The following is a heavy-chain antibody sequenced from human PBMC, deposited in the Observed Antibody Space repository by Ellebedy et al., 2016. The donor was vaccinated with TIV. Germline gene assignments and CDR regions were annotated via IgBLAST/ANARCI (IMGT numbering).Heavy chain of an antibody. D-gene: IGHD2-15*01. Sequence: PGGSLRLSCAASGFTFNNYAMSWVRQAPGRGLEWVSAISGGGGDYTHYSDSVKRRFTISRDNSKNTLYLQMNSLRADDTAVYYCGKVAGFCSGGSCYSDYWGQGTLVTVSS. V-gene: IGHV3-23*01. CDR3: GKVAGFCSGGSCYSDY. CDR1: GFTFNNYA. J-gene: IGHJ4*02. CDR2: ISGGGGDYT.